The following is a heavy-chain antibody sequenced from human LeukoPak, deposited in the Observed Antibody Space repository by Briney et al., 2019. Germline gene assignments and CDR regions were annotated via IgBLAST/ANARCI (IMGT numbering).Heavy chain of an antibody. CDR3: ARVSLYYDILTGYRGGWFDP. V-gene: IGHV1-69*13. CDR1: GYSFTDYY. CDR2: IIPIFGTA. J-gene: IGHJ5*02. D-gene: IGHD3-9*01. Sequence: SVKVSCKASGYSFTDYYMHWVRQAPGQGLEWMGGIIPIFGTANYAQKFQGRVTITADESTSTAYMELSSLRSEDTAVYYCARVSLYYDILTGYRGGWFDPWGQGTLVTVSS.